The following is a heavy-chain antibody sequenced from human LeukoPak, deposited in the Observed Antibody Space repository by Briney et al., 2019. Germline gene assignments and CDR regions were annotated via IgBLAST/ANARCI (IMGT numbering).Heavy chain of an antibody. CDR2: IRYDENDK. D-gene: IGHD6-19*01. V-gene: IGHV3-30*02. Sequence: GGSLRLSCAASGFSFSSYCMHWVRQAPGKGLEWVAFIRYDENDKYYADSVKGRFTISRDNSKNTLYLQMNTLRPEDTAVYYCAKGYSSGYYNSFDYWGQGTLVTVSS. CDR1: GFSFSSYC. CDR3: AKGYSSGYYNSFDY. J-gene: IGHJ4*02.